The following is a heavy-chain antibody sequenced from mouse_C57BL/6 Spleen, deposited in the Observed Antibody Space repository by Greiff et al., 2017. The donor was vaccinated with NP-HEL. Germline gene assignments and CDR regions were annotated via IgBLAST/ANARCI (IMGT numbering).Heavy chain of an antibody. J-gene: IGHJ1*03. CDR2: IDPSDSYT. CDR3: ARKERTWYFDV. V-gene: IGHV1-69*01. CDR1: GYTFTSYW. Sequence: VQLQQPGAELVMPGASVKLSCKASGYTFTSYWMHWVKQRPGQGLEWIGEIDPSDSYTNYNQKFKGKSTLTVDKSSSTAYMQLSSLTSEDSAVYYCARKERTWYFDVWGTGTTVTVSS.